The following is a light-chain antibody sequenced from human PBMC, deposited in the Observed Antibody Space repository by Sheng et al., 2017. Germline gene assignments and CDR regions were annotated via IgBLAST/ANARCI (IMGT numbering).Light chain of an antibody. J-gene: IGKJ1*01. CDR1: QYISVW. Sequence: DIQMTQSPSTLSASVGYRVTITCRASQYISVWLAWYQQKPGKAPNLLIYKASNLDSGVPSRFSGSGSGTEFTLTISSLQPDDFATYYCQQYNTYPWTFGQGTKVEIK. V-gene: IGKV1-5*03. CDR2: KAS. CDR3: QQYNTYPWT.